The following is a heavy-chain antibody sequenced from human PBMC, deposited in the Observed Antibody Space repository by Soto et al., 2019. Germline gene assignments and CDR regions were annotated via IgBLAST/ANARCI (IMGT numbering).Heavy chain of an antibody. CDR2: IRSKTNSYAT. J-gene: IGHJ5*02. D-gene: IGHD3-22*01. V-gene: IGHV3-73*01. Sequence: LRLSCAASGFTFSSYAMSWVRQASGKGLEWVGRIRSKTNSYATAYAASVKGRFTISRDDSKNTAYLQMNSLKIEDTAVYYCTRDPRNYYDSSGSANWFDPWGQGTLVTVSS. CDR1: GFTFSSYA. CDR3: TRDPRNYYDSSGSANWFDP.